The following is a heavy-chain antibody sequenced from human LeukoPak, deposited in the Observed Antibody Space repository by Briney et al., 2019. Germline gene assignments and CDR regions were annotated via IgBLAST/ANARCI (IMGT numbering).Heavy chain of an antibody. J-gene: IGHJ3*02. CDR3: AGAPTYYDFWSGHFIRDAFDI. Sequence: TGGSLRLSCAASGFTFSSYAMHWVRQAPGKGLEWVAAISYDGSNKYSADSVKGRFTISRDNSKNTLYLQMNSLRADDTAVYYCAGAPTYYDFWSGHFIRDAFDIWGQGTMVTVSS. V-gene: IGHV3-30*04. D-gene: IGHD3-3*01. CDR2: ISYDGSNK. CDR1: GFTFSSYA.